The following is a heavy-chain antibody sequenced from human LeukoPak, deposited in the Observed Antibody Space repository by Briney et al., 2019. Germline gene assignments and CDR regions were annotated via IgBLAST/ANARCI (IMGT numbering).Heavy chain of an antibody. D-gene: IGHD4-17*01. CDR2: IHYSGST. V-gene: IGHV4-59*01. Sequence: SETLSLTCTVSGGSISSYYWSWIRQPPGKGLEWIGYIHYSGSTNYNPSLKSRVTISVDTSKNQFSLKLSSVTAADTAVYYCARGLYGDLRGAFDIWGQGTMVTVSS. CDR3: ARGLYGDLRGAFDI. CDR1: GGSISSYY. J-gene: IGHJ3*02.